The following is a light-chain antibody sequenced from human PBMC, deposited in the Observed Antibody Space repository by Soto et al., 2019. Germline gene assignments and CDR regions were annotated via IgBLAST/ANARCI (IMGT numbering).Light chain of an antibody. CDR3: EQFNSYPYT. Sequence: AIQLTQSPSSLSASVGDRVTITCRASQGISSALAWYQQKPGKAPKLLIYDASSLESGVPSRFSGSGSGTDLTRTISSLQPEDFATYYCEQFNSYPYTFGQGTRLEIK. J-gene: IGKJ2*01. CDR2: DAS. CDR1: QGISSA. V-gene: IGKV1-13*02.